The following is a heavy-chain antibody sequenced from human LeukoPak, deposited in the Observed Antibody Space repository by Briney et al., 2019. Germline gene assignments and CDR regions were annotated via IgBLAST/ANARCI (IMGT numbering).Heavy chain of an antibody. CDR3: VKDNGRWFDP. Sequence: SETLSLTCTVSGGSISNYYWSWIRQPAGKGLEWIGRFYNSGSTNCNPSLKSRVTISIDPSKNQFSLKLSSVTAADTAIYYCVKDNGRWFDPWGQGTLVIVSS. CDR2: FYNSGST. CDR1: GGSISNYY. V-gene: IGHV4-4*07. D-gene: IGHD1-26*01. J-gene: IGHJ5*02.